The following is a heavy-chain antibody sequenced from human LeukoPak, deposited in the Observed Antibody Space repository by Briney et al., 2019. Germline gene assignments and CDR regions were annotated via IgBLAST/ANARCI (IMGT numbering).Heavy chain of an antibody. CDR2: ITSSGRYI. J-gene: IGHJ6*03. CDR1: GFTFSSYS. V-gene: IGHV3-21*01. D-gene: IGHD1-26*01. CDR3: ARDPYSGSYGNYYYYFMDV. Sequence: GGSLRLSCAASGFTFSSYSMNWVRQAPGKGLEWVSSITSSGRYIYYADSVKGRFTISRDNAKNSPYLQMNSLRAEDTAVYYCARDPYSGSYGNYYYYFMDVWGKGTTVTISS.